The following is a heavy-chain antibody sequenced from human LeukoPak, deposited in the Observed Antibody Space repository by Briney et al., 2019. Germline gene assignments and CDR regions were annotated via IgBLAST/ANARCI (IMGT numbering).Heavy chain of an antibody. CDR3: ARLQGFVVRGVIMRYFDY. CDR2: IYYSGST. J-gene: IGHJ4*02. D-gene: IGHD3-10*01. CDR1: GGSISSGGYY. Sequence: PSETLSLTCTVSGGSISSGGYYWSWIRQHPGKGLEWIGYIYYSGSTNYNPSLKSRVTISVDTSRNQFSLKLSSVTAADTAVYYCARLQGFVVRGVIMRYFDYWGQGTLVTVSS. V-gene: IGHV4-61*08.